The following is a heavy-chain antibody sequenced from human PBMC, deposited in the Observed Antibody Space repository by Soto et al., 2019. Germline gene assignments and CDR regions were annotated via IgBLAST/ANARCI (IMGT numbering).Heavy chain of an antibody. CDR1: GYTFTGYY. D-gene: IGHD6-25*01. Sequence: QEQLVQSGAEVKKPGASVVVSCKASGYTFTGYYFHWVRQAPGQGLEWMGWINPNGGDTNYAQKFQGRVTMTRDTSVSTAYVELSTLISDDTAVYYCATVLAAALQEDYWGQGTTVTVSS. J-gene: IGHJ4*02. CDR2: INPNGGDT. CDR3: ATVLAAALQEDY. V-gene: IGHV1-2*02.